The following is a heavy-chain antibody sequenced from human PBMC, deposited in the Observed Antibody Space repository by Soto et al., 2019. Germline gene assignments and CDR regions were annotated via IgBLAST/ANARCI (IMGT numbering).Heavy chain of an antibody. J-gene: IGHJ6*02. CDR1: GFTFSSYA. CDR3: ASLKSGLFGELLGFYYYGMDV. V-gene: IGHV3-30-3*01. Sequence: GGSLRLSCAASGFTFSSYAMHWVRQAPGKGLEWVAVISYDGSNKYYADSVKGRFTISRDNSKNTLYLQMNSLRAEDTAVYYCASLKSGLFGELLGFYYYGMDVWGQGTTVTVSS. CDR2: ISYDGSNK. D-gene: IGHD3-10*02.